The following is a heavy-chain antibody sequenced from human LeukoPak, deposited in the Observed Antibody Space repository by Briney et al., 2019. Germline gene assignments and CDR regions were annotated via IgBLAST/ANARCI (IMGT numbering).Heavy chain of an antibody. V-gene: IGHV4-31*03. CDR1: GGSISSGAYY. D-gene: IGHD5-18*01. CDR2: IYYSGST. J-gene: IGHJ4*02. CDR3: ARVIRTAMVYFDC. Sequence: SETLSLTCTVSGGSISSGAYYWSWIRQHPGKGLEWIGYIYYSGSTYYNPSLKSRVTISVDTSKNQFSLKLSSVTAADTAVYYCARVIRTAMVYFDCWGQGTLVTVSS.